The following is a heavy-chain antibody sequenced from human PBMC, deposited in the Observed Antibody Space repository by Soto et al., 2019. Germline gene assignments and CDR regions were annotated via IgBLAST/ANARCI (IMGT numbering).Heavy chain of an antibody. CDR1: GASISSSNW. CDR2: IYHSGST. CDR3: ARAAQAQPLPD. D-gene: IGHD6-13*01. V-gene: IGHV4-4*02. J-gene: IGHJ4*02. Sequence: QVQLQESGPGLVKPSGTLSLTCVVSGASISSSNWWSWVRQPPGKGLEWVGDIYHSGSTNYNPSFTSRVTISVDKSKRQFSLKLSSVTAADTAVYYCARAAQAQPLPDWGQGTLVTVSS.